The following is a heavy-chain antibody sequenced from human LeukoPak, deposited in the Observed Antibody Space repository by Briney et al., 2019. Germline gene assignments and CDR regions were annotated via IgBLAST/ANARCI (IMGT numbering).Heavy chain of an antibody. D-gene: IGHD6-19*01. V-gene: IGHV3-48*03. CDR1: GFTFSSYE. CDR2: ISSSGSTI. Sequence: GGSLRLSCAASGFTFSSYEMNWVRQAPGKGLEWVSYISSSGSTIYSADSVKGRFTISRDNAKNSLYLQMNSLRAEDTAVYYCAAGIVMAGRLYFDYWGQGTLVTVSS. CDR3: AAGIVMAGRLYFDY. J-gene: IGHJ4*02.